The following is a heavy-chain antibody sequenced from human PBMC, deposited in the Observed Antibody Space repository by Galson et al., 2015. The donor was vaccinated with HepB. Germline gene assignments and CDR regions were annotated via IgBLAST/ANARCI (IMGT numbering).Heavy chain of an antibody. CDR3: VRQSYCYNGISSAMDY. V-gene: IGHV5-51*01. J-gene: IGHJ4*02. Sequence: SGAEVKKPGESLKISCETSGYDFHRQWIAWVRQMPGKGLEWMGMIYPYDFDTKYSPSFQGQVTISADRSSSTAYLQWSSLEASDTAIYYCVRQSYCYNGISSAMDYWGQGTMVTVSS. D-gene: IGHD2-8*01. CDR1: GYDFHRQW. CDR2: IYPYDFDT.